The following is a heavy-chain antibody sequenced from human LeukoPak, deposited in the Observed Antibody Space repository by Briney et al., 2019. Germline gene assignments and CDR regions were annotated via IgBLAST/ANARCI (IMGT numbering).Heavy chain of an antibody. CDR1: GYTFTTYG. Sequence: ASVKVSCKASGYTFTTYGITWVRQATGQGLEWMGWMNPNSGNTGYAQKFQGRVTMTRNTSISTAYMELSSLRSEDTAVYYCARKRGIVVVPGNWFDPWGQGTLVTVSS. CDR2: MNPNSGNT. D-gene: IGHD2-2*01. V-gene: IGHV1-8*01. J-gene: IGHJ5*02. CDR3: ARKRGIVVVPGNWFDP.